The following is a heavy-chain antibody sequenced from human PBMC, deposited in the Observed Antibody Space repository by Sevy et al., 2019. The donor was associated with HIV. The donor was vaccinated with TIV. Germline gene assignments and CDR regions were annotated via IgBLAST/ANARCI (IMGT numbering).Heavy chain of an antibody. V-gene: IGHV3-30*18. CDR3: AKDGGWYNYAPSDY. CDR1: GFTFSTYD. CDR2: ISYDGFKT. D-gene: IGHD1-1*01. Sequence: GGSLRLSCAASGFTFSTYDMHWVRQAPGKGLEWVAVISYDGFKTYYADSMKGRFTISRDNSKNTLYLQMNSLRVEDTALYFCAKDGGWYNYAPSDYWGLGSLVTVSS. J-gene: IGHJ4*02.